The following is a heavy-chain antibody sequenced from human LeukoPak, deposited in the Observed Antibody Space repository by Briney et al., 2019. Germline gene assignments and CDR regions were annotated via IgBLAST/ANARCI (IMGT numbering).Heavy chain of an antibody. V-gene: IGHV3-74*01. CDR2: INSDGSST. Sequence: GGSLRLSCAASGFTFRSYWMHWVRQAPGKGLVWVSQINSDGSSTNYADSVKGRFTISRDNAKNTLYLQMNSLRAEDTAVYYCARVWCSSSSCYSSADLWGQGTLVTVSS. CDR1: GFTFRSYW. D-gene: IGHD2-15*01. CDR3: ARVWCSSSSCYSSADL. J-gene: IGHJ5*02.